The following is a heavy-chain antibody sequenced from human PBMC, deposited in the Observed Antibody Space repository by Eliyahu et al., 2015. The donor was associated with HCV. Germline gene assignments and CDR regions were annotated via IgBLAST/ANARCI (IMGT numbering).Heavy chain of an antibody. D-gene: IGHD3-10*01. CDR3: ARGRLGSATGGDF. Sequence: GLEWIGEINHSETTNYNPSLKSRVTISGDTSKNQFSLKLNSLTAADTAVYYCARGRLGSATGGDFWGQGTLVTVSS. CDR2: INHSETT. V-gene: IGHV4-34*01. J-gene: IGHJ4*02.